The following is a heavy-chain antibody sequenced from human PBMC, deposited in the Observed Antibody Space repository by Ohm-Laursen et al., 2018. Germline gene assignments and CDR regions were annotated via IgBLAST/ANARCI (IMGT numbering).Heavy chain of an antibody. CDR2: ISYDGSNK. V-gene: IGHV3-30*18. CDR1: GFTFSSYG. J-gene: IGHJ4*02. Sequence: SLRLSCAASGFTFSSYGMHWVRQAPGKGLEWVAVISYDGSNKYYADSVKGRFTISRDNSKNTLYLQMNSLRAEDTAVYYCAKAFDYWGQGTLVTVSS. CDR3: AKAFDY.